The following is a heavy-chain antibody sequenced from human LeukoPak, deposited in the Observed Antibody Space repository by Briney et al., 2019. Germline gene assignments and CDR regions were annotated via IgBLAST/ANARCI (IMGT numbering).Heavy chain of an antibody. J-gene: IGHJ3*02. CDR1: GGSSSSSSYY. CDR2: IYYSGIT. CDR3: ARIRWGSYAFDI. D-gene: IGHD7-27*01. Sequence: IPSETLSLXCTVSGGSSSSSSYYWGWNRQPPGKGLEWIGSIYYSGITYYNPSLKSRVTISVDTSKNQFSLKLSSVTAADTAVYYCARIRWGSYAFDIWGQGTMVTVSS. V-gene: IGHV4-39*01.